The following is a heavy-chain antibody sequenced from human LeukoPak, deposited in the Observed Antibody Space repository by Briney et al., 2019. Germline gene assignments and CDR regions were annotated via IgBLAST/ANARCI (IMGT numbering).Heavy chain of an antibody. Sequence: PSQTLSLTCTVSGGSISGYYWSWIRQPPGKGLEWIGYIYYSGSTSYNPSLKGRVTMSVDTSKNQFSLKLSSVTAADTAVYYCARFRTSVTGLPDNWGQGTLVTVSS. CDR1: GGSISGYY. CDR2: IYYSGST. V-gene: IGHV4-59*08. D-gene: IGHD6-19*01. J-gene: IGHJ4*02. CDR3: ARFRTSVTGLPDN.